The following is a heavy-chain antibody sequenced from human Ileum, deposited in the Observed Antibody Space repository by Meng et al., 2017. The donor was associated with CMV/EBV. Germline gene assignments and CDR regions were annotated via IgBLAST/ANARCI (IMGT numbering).Heavy chain of an antibody. D-gene: IGHD3-3*01. CDR2: IYSGGST. CDR1: GFTFSSYS. CDR3: AREGHYDFWSGYYTGGDY. V-gene: IGHV3-66*02. J-gene: IGHJ4*02. Sequence: GGSLRLSCAASGFTFSSYSVNWVRQAPGKGLEWVSVIYSGGSTYYADSVKGRFTISRDNSKNTLYLQMNSLRAEDTAVYYCAREGHYDFWSGYYTGGDYWGQGTLVTVSS.